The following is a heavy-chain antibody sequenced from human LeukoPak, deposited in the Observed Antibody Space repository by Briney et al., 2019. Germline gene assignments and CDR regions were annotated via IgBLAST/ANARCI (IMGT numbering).Heavy chain of an antibody. Sequence: NPGGSLRLSCAASGFTVSSNYMSWVRQAPGKGLEWVSVIYSGGSTYYADSVKGRFTISRDNSKNTLYLQMNSLRAEDTAVYYCARDRVTAPYFDYWGQGTLVTVSS. D-gene: IGHD2-21*02. CDR1: GFTVSSNY. V-gene: IGHV3-66*01. J-gene: IGHJ4*02. CDR2: IYSGGST. CDR3: ARDRVTAPYFDY.